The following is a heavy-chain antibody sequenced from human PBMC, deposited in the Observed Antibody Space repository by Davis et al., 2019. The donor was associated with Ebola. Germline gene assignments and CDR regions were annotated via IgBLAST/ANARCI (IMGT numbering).Heavy chain of an antibody. D-gene: IGHD4-23*01. CDR3: ARASYGGNSGLRY. V-gene: IGHV4-59*12. Sequence: MPSETLSLTCTVSGGSISSYYWTWIRQPPGKGLEWIGYIYYSGSTNYNPSLKSRVTISVDTSKNLFSLKLSSVTAADTAVYYCARASYGGNSGLRYWGQGTLVTVS. CDR2: IYYSGST. J-gene: IGHJ4*02. CDR1: GGSISSYY.